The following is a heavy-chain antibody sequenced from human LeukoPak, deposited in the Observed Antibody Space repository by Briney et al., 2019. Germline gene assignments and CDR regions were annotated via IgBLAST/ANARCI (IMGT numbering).Heavy chain of an antibody. Sequence: SETLSLTCTVSGGSISSSSHYWGWIRQPPGKGLEWIGSIYYSGSTYYNPSLKSRVTISVDTSKNQFSLKLSSVTAADTAVYYCARHGPVGATGPLSYWGQGTLVTVSS. CDR1: GGSISSSSHY. V-gene: IGHV4-39*01. CDR2: IYYSGST. CDR3: ARHGPVGATGPLSY. D-gene: IGHD1-26*01. J-gene: IGHJ4*02.